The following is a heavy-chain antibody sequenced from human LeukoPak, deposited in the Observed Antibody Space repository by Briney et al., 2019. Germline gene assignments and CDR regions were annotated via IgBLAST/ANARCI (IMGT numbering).Heavy chain of an antibody. CDR3: AKGRYSSGWYASDY. D-gene: IGHD6-19*01. CDR1: GFTFSSYG. V-gene: IGHV3-30*02. Sequence: GGSLRLSCAASGFTFSSYGMHWVRQAPGKGLEWVTFIRYDGRNTYYSDSVEGRFTISRDNSKNTLYLQMNSLRAEDTALYYCAKGRYSSGWYASDYWGQGTLVTVSS. J-gene: IGHJ4*02. CDR2: IRYDGRNT.